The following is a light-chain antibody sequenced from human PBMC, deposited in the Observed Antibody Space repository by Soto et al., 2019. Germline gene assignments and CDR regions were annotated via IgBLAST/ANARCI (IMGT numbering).Light chain of an antibody. CDR3: QQTYTTVS. CDR1: QVIGTY. J-gene: IGKJ4*01. Sequence: IPMTQSPSSLSASVGDRVTITCRASQVIGTYLNWYQQKPGRAPKILIYAASNLQSGVPSRFSGSGSGTHFTLTISSLQPEDYATYYCQQTYTTVSFGGGTKVEIK. V-gene: IGKV1-39*01. CDR2: AAS.